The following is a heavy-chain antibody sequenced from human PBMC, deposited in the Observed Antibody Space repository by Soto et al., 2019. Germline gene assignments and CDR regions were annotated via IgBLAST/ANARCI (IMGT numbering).Heavy chain of an antibody. Sequence: SEPNGHRRSVSHGSIASGGGFCAFIHQPPGKGLEFIGSVHSSGGTYYRPSLKSRASISIDKSRNQFSLKLTSVNAGDTAVYFCARVVGSATRQTGSDHWGQGTLVTVSS. D-gene: IGHD3-10*01. V-gene: IGHV4-39*01. CDR2: VHSSGGT. CDR3: ARVVGSATRQTGSDH. J-gene: IGHJ4*02. CDR1: HGSIASGGGF.